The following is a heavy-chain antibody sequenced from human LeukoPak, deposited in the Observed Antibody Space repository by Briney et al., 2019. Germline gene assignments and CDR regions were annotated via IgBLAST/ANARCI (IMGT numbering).Heavy chain of an antibody. CDR1: GFTLSNYW. Sequence: GGSLRLSCAASGFTLSNYWMSWVRQAPGKGLEWVANIKQDGSENYYVDSVKGRFTISRDNAKNSLYLQMNSLRAEDTAVYYCARIPSFDPWGQGTLVTVSS. V-gene: IGHV3-7*01. CDR2: IKQDGSEN. J-gene: IGHJ5*02. CDR3: ARIPSFDP. D-gene: IGHD2-2*02.